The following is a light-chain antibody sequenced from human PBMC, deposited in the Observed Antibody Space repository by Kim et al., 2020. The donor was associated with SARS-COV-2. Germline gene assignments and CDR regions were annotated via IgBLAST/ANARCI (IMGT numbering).Light chain of an antibody. J-gene: IGKJ1*01. Sequence: SPGERATLSCMASQGVSSNLAWYQQKPGQAPRLLIYSASTRATGIPARFSGSGSGKEFTLTISSLQSEDFAVYYCQQYNNWPPWTFGQGTKVDIK. CDR2: SAS. V-gene: IGKV3-15*01. CDR1: QGVSSN. CDR3: QQYNNWPPWT.